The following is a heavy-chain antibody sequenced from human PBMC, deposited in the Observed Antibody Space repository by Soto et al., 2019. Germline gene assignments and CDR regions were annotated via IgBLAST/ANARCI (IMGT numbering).Heavy chain of an antibody. CDR2: ISYDGSNK. CDR1: GFTFSSYG. CDR3: AKAIFGYSSGWLDY. Sequence: PGGSLRLSCAASGFTFSSYGMHWVRQAPGKGLEWVAVISYDGSNKYYADSVKGRFTISRDNSKNTLYLQMNSLRAEDTAVYYCAKAIFGYSSGWLDYWGQGTLVTVSS. J-gene: IGHJ4*02. D-gene: IGHD6-19*01. V-gene: IGHV3-30*18.